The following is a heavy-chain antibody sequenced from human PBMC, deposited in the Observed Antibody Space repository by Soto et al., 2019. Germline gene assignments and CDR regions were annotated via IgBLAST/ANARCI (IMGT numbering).Heavy chain of an antibody. D-gene: IGHD3-3*01. J-gene: IGHJ4*02. CDR3: ARGLKYNFYDF. Sequence: GASVKVSCKASGDTFTSHYIHWVRQAPGQGLEWMGKIFPSGGSTNYAQRFQGRVTMTRDTSTSTVYMEMSSLTSEDTAIYYCARGLKYNFYDFWGQGTLVTVSS. V-gene: IGHV1-46*01. CDR1: GDTFTSHY. CDR2: IFPSGGST.